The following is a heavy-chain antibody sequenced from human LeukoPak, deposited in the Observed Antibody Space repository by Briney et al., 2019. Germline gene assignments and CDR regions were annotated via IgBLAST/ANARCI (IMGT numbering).Heavy chain of an antibody. CDR1: GGSISSYY. CDR3: ARGLRLYDIVVVTAIGDWFDP. CDR2: INHSGST. D-gene: IGHD2-21*02. J-gene: IGHJ5*02. V-gene: IGHV4-34*01. Sequence: PSETLSLTCTVSGGSISSYYWSWIRQPPGKGLEWIGEINHSGSTNYNPSLKSRVTISVDTSKNQFSLKLSSVTAADTAVYYCARGLRLYDIVVVTAIGDWFDPWGQGTLVTVSS.